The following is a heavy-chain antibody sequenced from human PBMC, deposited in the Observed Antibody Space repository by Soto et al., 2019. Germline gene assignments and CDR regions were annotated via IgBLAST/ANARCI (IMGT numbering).Heavy chain of an antibody. V-gene: IGHV3-33*01. J-gene: IGHJ3*02. CDR1: GFPFSFYG. CDR3: ARDDAFDNENGFDM. D-gene: IGHD3-3*02. Sequence: GGSLRLSCAVSGFPFSFYGFHWVRQSPGKGLEWLGVIVSDGSAIYHADSLEGRFFISRDNSKDILYLQMNSLRVEDTAVYYCARDDAFDNENGFDMWGQGTMVTVSS. CDR2: IVSDGSAI.